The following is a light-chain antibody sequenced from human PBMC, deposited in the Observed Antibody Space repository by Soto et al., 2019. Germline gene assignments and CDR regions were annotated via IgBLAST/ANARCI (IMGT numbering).Light chain of an antibody. J-gene: IGKJ1*01. Sequence: EIVLTQSPATLSLSPGERVTLSCRVSQSVSTSYVAWYQQKFGQAPRLLIYDAFSRATGIPDRFSASGSGTDFTLTISRLEPEDFAVYYCQQYKTFGQGTKVDIK. CDR3: QQYKT. CDR2: DAF. CDR1: QSVSTSY. V-gene: IGKV3-20*01.